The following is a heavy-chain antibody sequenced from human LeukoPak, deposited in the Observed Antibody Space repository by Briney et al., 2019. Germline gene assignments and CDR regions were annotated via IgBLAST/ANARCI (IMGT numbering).Heavy chain of an antibody. V-gene: IGHV1-69*04. D-gene: IGHD4-17*01. CDR2: IIPILGIA. Sequence: GASVKVSCKASGGTFSSYAISWVRQAPGQGLEWMGRIIPILGIANYAQKFQGRVTITADKSTSTAYMELSSLRSEDTAVYYCAAMTTVTTFDYFDYWGQGTLVTVSS. J-gene: IGHJ4*02. CDR1: GGTFSSYA. CDR3: AAMTTVTTFDYFDY.